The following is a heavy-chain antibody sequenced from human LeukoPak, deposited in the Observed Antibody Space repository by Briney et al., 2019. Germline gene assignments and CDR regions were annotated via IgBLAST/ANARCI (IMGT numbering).Heavy chain of an antibody. CDR3: ARLVRDGFYYDSRGLYFDY. CDR2: INPSGGST. Sequence: GASVKVSCKASGYTFTSYYMHWVRQAPGQGLEWMGIINPSGGSTSYAQKFQGRVTMTRDTSTTTVYMELSSLRSEDTAVYYCARLVRDGFYYDSRGLYFDYWGQGTLVTVSS. D-gene: IGHD3-22*01. J-gene: IGHJ4*02. V-gene: IGHV1-46*01. CDR1: GYTFTSYY.